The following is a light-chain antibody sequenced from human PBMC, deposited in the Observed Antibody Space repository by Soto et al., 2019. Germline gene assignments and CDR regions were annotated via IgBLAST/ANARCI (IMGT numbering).Light chain of an antibody. Sequence: QSVLTQPASVSGSPGQSITISCSGTSSDVGSYNLVSWYQQHPGKAPQLLIYEGTKRPSGVSTRFSGSKSGNTASLTISGLQAEDEGEYYCCSYASYGGTITLVFGGGTQLTVL. CDR1: SSDVGSYNL. CDR3: CSYASYGGTITLV. J-gene: IGLJ3*02. V-gene: IGLV2-23*01. CDR2: EGT.